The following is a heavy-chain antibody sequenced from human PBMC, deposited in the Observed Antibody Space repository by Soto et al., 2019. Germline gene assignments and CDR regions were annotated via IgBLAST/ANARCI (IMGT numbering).Heavy chain of an antibody. D-gene: IGHD2-15*01. J-gene: IGHJ6*02. CDR3: ARVHCRAGTCLDGLDF. Sequence: PSQTLSLTCVISGDSVSSNGACWNWIRQSPSRGLQWLGRIYYRSKWFHDYAASVESRMAINPDTSRNQFSMQLNYVTPEDTAVYYCARVHCRAGTCLDGLDFWGQGDTVTVSS. V-gene: IGHV6-1*01. CDR1: GDSVSSNGAC. CDR2: IYYRSKWFH.